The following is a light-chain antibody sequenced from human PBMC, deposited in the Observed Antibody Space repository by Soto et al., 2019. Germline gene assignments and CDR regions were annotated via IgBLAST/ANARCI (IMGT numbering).Light chain of an antibody. CDR2: ADS. CDR1: NIGSNR. CDR3: QVWDSSTDDLYV. J-gene: IGLJ1*01. V-gene: IGLV3-21*02. Sequence: SYELTQPPSVSVAPGQTAIVTCDGNNIGSNRVHWYQQKPGRAPVLVVYADSDRPSGVPERFSGSNSGNTATLTISRVEAGDEADYYCQVWDSSTDDLYVFGPGTKLTVL.